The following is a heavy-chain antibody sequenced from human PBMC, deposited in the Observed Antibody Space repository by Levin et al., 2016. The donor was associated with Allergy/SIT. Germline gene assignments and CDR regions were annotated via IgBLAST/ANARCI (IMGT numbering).Heavy chain of an antibody. J-gene: IGHJ6*02. D-gene: IGHD6-6*01. CDR2: IYYSGTT. V-gene: IGHV4-39*01. Sequence: PGKGLEWIGSIYYSGTTYYNPSLKSRVTISVDTSKNQFSLKLNSVTAADTAVYYCARRASSPKYYYGMDVWGRGTTVTVSS. CDR3: ARRASSPKYYYGMDV.